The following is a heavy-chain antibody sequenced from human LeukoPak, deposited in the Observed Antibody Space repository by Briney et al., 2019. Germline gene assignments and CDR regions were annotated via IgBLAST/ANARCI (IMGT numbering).Heavy chain of an antibody. V-gene: IGHV4-39*07. CDR2: IYYSGSA. CDR1: GGSISSSKYY. Sequence: TSETLSLTCTVSGGSISSSKYYWGWIRQPPGKGLEWIGSIYYSGSAYYNPSLKSRVTISVDTSKNQFSLKLTSVTAADTAVYYCARDARVQKWFGEVIMTTTYYFDDWGQGTLVTVSS. D-gene: IGHD3-10*01. J-gene: IGHJ4*02. CDR3: ARDARVQKWFGEVIMTTTYYFDD.